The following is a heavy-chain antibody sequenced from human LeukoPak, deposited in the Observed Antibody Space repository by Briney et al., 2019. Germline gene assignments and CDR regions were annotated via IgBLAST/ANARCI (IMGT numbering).Heavy chain of an antibody. CDR3: TRDLXFLEWXWXAFDI. V-gene: IGHV3-49*04. Sequence: GGSLRLSCTASGFTFGDYAMSWVRQAPGKGLEWVGFIRSKAYGGTTEYAASVKGRFTISRDDSKSIAYLQMNSLKTEDTAVYXXTRDLXFLEWXWXAFDIWGQGTMVTVSS. CDR1: GFTFGDYA. D-gene: IGHD3-3*02. CDR2: IRSKAYGGTT. J-gene: IGHJ3*02.